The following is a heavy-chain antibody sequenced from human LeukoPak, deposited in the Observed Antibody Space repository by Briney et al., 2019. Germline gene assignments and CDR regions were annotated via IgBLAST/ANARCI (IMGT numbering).Heavy chain of an antibody. CDR1: GYTFTGYY. V-gene: IGHV1-2*02. Sequence: GASVKVSCKASGYTFTGYYMHWVRQAPGQGLEWMGWINPNSGGTNYAQKFQGRVTMTRDTSISTAYMELSRLRSDDTAVYYCARNPRYFDRYWVDYWGQGTLVTVSS. J-gene: IGHJ4*02. CDR2: INPNSGGT. CDR3: ARNPRYFDRYWVDY. D-gene: IGHD3-9*01.